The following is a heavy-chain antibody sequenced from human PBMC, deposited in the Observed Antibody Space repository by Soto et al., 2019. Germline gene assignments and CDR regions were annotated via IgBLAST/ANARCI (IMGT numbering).Heavy chain of an antibody. J-gene: IGHJ4*02. Sequence: QVQLVQSGAEVKKPGSSVKVSCKASGGTFSSYTISWVRQAPGQGLEWMGRIIPILGIANYAQQFQGRVTITAEKSTSTAYRELSSLRSEDTAVYYCATRRGDGYNDYWGQGTLVTVSS. CDR1: GGTFSSYT. CDR3: ATRRGDGYNDY. V-gene: IGHV1-69*02. D-gene: IGHD3-10*01. CDR2: IIPILGIA.